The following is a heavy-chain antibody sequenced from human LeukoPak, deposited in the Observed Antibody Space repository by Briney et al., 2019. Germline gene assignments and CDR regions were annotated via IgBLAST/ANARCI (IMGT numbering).Heavy chain of an antibody. Sequence: SETLSLTCAVYGGSFSGYYWSWIRQPPGKGLEWIGEINHSGSTNYNPSLKSRVTISVDTSKNQFSLKLSSVTAADTAVYYCARHSRDGYNYYFDYWGQGTLVTVSS. V-gene: IGHV4-34*01. CDR3: ARHSRDGYNYYFDY. D-gene: IGHD5-24*01. CDR1: GGSFSGYY. CDR2: INHSGST. J-gene: IGHJ4*02.